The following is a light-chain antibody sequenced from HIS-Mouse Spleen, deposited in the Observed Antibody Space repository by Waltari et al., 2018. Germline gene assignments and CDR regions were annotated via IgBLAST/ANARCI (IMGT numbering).Light chain of an antibody. CDR2: DDS. CDR3: QVWDSSSVHPYV. V-gene: IGLV3-21*03. Sequence: SYVLTQPPSVSVAPGKTARITCGGNNIGSKSVHWYQQKPGQAPVLVVYDDSDRPSGIPERLAGSNSGNTATLTISRVEAGDEADYYCQVWDSSSVHPYVFGTGTKVTVL. J-gene: IGLJ1*01. CDR1: NIGSKS.